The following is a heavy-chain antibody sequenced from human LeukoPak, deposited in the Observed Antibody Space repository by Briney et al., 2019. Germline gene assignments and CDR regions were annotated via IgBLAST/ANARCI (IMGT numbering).Heavy chain of an antibody. J-gene: IGHJ4*02. CDR2: INHSGST. Sequence: SETLSLTCAVYGGSFSGYYWSWIRQPPGKGLEWIGEINHSGSTNYNPSLKSRVTISVDTSKNQFSLKLSSVTAADTAVYYRARLRGNFQGPVYWGQGTLVTVSS. D-gene: IGHD1-26*01. CDR3: ARLRGNFQGPVY. CDR1: GGSFSGYY. V-gene: IGHV4-34*01.